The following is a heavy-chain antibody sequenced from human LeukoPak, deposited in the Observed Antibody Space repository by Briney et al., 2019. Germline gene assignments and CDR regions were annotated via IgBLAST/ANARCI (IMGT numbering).Heavy chain of an antibody. D-gene: IGHD2-8*02. CDR3: VKEGLLGGYYFDL. CDR1: GFTFSRYS. Sequence: GGSLRLSCAASGFTFSRYSMAWVRQAPGRGLDWVSTIDRRGDRTFYADSVRGRFTIARDNSQNMVFVQMNNVGADDTAVYYCVKEGLLGGYYFDLWGQGTPVTVSS. V-gene: IGHV3-23*01. CDR2: IDRRGDRT. J-gene: IGHJ4*02.